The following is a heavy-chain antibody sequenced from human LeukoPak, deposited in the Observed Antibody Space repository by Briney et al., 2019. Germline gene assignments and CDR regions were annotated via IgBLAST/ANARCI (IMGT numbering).Heavy chain of an antibody. CDR1: GFTFSNYW. D-gene: IGHD3-3*01. Sequence: GGSLRLSCAASGFTFSNYWMSWARQAPGKGLEWVANIKQDGSEKYYVDSVKGRFTISRDNAKNSLYLQMNSLRAEDTAVYYCARDPTIFGVVIVPDYWGQGTLVTVSS. V-gene: IGHV3-7*01. CDR2: IKQDGSEK. CDR3: ARDPTIFGVVIVPDY. J-gene: IGHJ4*02.